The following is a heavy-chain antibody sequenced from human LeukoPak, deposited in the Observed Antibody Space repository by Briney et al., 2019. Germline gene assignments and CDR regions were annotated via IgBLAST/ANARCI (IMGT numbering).Heavy chain of an antibody. CDR2: VYYTGST. CDR1: GGSISSYY. V-gene: IGHV4-59*01. J-gene: IGHJ4*02. CDR3: ARGNRCGDSGSYYSHSDFDY. Sequence: KPSETLSLTCTVSGGSISSYYWTWIRQTTGKGLEWIGYVYYTGSTNYNTSLRSRVTISLVTAKIQFSLRLSSVTAADTAVYYGARGNRCGDSGSYYSHSDFDYLGLGTLVTVSS. D-gene: IGHD3-10*01.